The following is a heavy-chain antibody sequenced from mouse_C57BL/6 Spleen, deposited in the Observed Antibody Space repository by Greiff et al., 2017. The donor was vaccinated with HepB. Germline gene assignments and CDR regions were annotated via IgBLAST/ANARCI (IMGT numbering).Heavy chain of an antibody. Sequence: VQLQQPGAELVKPGASVKLSCKASGYTFTSYWMHWVKQRPGQGLEWIGMIHPNSGSTNYNEKFKSKATLTVDKSSSTAYMQLSSLTSEDSAVYYCAREAYGNYEGHYWGQGTSVTVSS. V-gene: IGHV1-64*01. J-gene: IGHJ4*01. CDR3: AREAYGNYEGHY. D-gene: IGHD2-1*01. CDR1: GYTFTSYW. CDR2: IHPNSGST.